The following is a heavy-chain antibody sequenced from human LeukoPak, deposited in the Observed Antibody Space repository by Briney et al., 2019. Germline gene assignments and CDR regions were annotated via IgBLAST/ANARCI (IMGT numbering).Heavy chain of an antibody. V-gene: IGHV3-30*02. J-gene: IGHJ4*02. CDR2: IRYDGSHK. Sequence: PGGSLRLSCAASGFTFNNFAMHWVRQAPGKGLEWVAFIRYDGSHKYYADSVKGRFTISRDNSKNMLYLQMNSLRAEDTAVYYCAKDEGRVSLDYWGQGTLVTVSS. D-gene: IGHD2-8*01. CDR3: AKDEGRVSLDY. CDR1: GFTFNNFA.